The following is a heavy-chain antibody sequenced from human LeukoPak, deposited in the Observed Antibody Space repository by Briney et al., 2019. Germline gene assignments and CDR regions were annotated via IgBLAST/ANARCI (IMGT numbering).Heavy chain of an antibody. CDR2: IDKKDKGYATAT. D-gene: IGHD1-26*01. J-gene: IGHJ5*02. CDR1: GFTFSGYA. Sequence: GGSLKLSCAASGFTFSGYAIHWVRQSSGKGLEWVGQIDKKDKGYATATAYAASVKGRFTISRDDSINTAYLQMKSLKTEDTALYYCTRDSGTYNWFDPWGQGTLVTVSS. CDR3: TRDSGTYNWFDP. V-gene: IGHV3-73*01.